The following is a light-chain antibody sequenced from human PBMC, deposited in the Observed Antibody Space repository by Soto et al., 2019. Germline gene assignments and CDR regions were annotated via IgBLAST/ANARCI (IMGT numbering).Light chain of an antibody. CDR2: RAS. CDR3: QQYNSYSWT. CDR1: QSVGTY. J-gene: IGKJ1*01. V-gene: IGKV1-5*01. Sequence: IHMSHSRSPLPASIGNRVTIXCRASQSVGTYLNWYQHKPGKAPKLLIYRASSLQAGVTSKFSGTGSGTECTLTTSCPQPDDFATYYDQQYNSYSWTFGQGTKVDIK.